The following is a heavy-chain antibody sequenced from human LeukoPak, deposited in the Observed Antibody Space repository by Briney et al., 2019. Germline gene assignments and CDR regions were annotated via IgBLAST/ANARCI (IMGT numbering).Heavy chain of an antibody. CDR3: AREDPNYYDSSGYGPYAFDI. D-gene: IGHD3-22*01. CDR1: GGTFSSYA. Sequence: SVKVSCKASGGTFSSYAISWVRQAPGQGLEWMGGIISIFGTANYAQKFQGRVTITADESTSTAYMELSSLRSEDTAVYYCAREDPNYYDSSGYGPYAFDIWGQGTMVTVSS. V-gene: IGHV1-69*13. CDR2: IISIFGTA. J-gene: IGHJ3*02.